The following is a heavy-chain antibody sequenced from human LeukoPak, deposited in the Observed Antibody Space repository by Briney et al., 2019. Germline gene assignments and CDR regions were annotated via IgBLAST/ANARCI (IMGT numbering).Heavy chain of an antibody. Sequence: GGSLRLSCAASGFTFSSYGMQWVRQAPGKGLEWVAVIWYNGNYKYYADSVKGRFTISRDNSKSTLYLQMNSLGVEDTAVFYCARALSGVLSAAVGGDAFDIWGQGTMVTVSS. CDR1: GFTFSSYG. V-gene: IGHV3-33*01. J-gene: IGHJ3*02. D-gene: IGHD3-16*01. CDR2: IWYNGNYK. CDR3: ARALSGVLSAAVGGDAFDI.